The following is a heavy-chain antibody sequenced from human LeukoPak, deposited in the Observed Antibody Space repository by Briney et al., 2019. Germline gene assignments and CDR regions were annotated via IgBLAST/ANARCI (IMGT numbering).Heavy chain of an antibody. Sequence: GGSQRLSCAASGFSFSNYFMSWIRQAPGKGLEWVSYITNSGRSTNYADAVKGRFTMSRDNAKKSVYLEMTDLRAEDTAVYYCAREASGNYHVFDSWGQGTLVTVSS. D-gene: IGHD1-26*01. J-gene: IGHJ4*02. V-gene: IGHV3-11*04. CDR2: ITNSGRST. CDR1: GFSFSNYF. CDR3: AREASGNYHVFDS.